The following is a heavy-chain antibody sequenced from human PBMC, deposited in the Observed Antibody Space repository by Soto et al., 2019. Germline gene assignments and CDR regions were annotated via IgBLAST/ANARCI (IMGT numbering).Heavy chain of an antibody. CDR2: ISGSGGST. J-gene: IGHJ4*02. Sequence: GGSLRLSCAASGFTFSSYAMSWVRQAPGKGLEWVSAISGSGGSTYYADSVKGRFTISRDNSNNTLYLQMNSLRAEDTAVYYCANLANLWFLEWLFYDFDYWGQGTLVTVSS. CDR3: ANLANLWFLEWLFYDFDY. V-gene: IGHV3-23*01. D-gene: IGHD3-3*01. CDR1: GFTFSSYA.